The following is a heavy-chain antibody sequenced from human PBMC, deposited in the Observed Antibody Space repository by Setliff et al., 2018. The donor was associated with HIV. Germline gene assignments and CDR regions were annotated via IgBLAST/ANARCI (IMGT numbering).Heavy chain of an antibody. CDR1: GGSISSGSYY. CDR3: ARGPGWPNWFDP. V-gene: IGHV4-61*09. D-gene: IGHD6-19*01. Sequence: SETLSLTCTVSGGSISSGSYYWSWIRQPAGKGLEWIGHIYTSGSTSYNPSLKSRVTISVDTSKNQFSLKLSSVTAADTAVYYCARGPGWPNWFDPWGQGTLVTVSS. J-gene: IGHJ5*02. CDR2: IYTSGST.